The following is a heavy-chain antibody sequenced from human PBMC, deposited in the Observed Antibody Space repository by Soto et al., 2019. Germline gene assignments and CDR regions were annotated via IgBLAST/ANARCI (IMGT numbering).Heavy chain of an antibody. CDR3: ARGTYYYDSWPPLHRLDY. D-gene: IGHD3-22*01. V-gene: IGHV7-4-1*01. CDR2: INTNTGNP. J-gene: IGHJ4*02. CDR1: GYTFTSYA. Sequence: ASVKGSCKASGYTFTSYAMNWVRQAPGQGLEWMGWINTNTGNPTYAQGSTGRFVFSLDTSVSTAYLQICSLKAEDTAVYYCARGTYYYDSWPPLHRLDYWGQGTLVTVSS.